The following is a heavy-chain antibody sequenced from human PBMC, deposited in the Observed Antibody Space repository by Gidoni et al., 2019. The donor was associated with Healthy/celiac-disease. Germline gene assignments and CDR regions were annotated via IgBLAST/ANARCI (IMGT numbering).Heavy chain of an antibody. Sequence: DPGKGLEWVSYISSSGSTIYYADSVKGRFTISRDNAKNSLYLQMNSLRAEDTAVYYCARRRGNLWFGELLSSYYYYGMDVWGQGTTVTVSS. J-gene: IGHJ6*02. D-gene: IGHD3-10*01. CDR2: ISSSGSTI. V-gene: IGHV3-11*04. CDR3: ARRRGNLWFGELLSSYYYYGMDV.